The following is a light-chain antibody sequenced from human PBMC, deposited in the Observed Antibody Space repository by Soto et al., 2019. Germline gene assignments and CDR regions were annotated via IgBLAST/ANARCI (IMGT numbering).Light chain of an antibody. V-gene: IGKV1-9*01. CDR1: QGISSY. Sequence: DIQLTQSPSFLSASVGDRVTITCRASQGISSYLAWYQQKPGKAPKLLIYAASTLQSGVPSRFTGSGSGTEXXXXXXXLXPEDFATYYCQQLDTYPYTFGQGTKLEIK. J-gene: IGKJ2*01. CDR2: AAS. CDR3: QQLDTYPYT.